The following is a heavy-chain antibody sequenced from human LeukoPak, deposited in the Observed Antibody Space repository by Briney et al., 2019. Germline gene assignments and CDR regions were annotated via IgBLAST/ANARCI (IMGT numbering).Heavy chain of an antibody. CDR1: GGSISSYY. D-gene: IGHD2-2*02. J-gene: IGHJ6*03. V-gene: IGHV4-4*07. Sequence: SETLSLTCTVSGGSISSYYWSWIRQPAGKGLEWIGHIYTSGSTNYNPSLKSRVTMSVDTSKNQFSLKLSSVTAADTAVYYCAGTSAAIGGPYYYYYMDVWGKGTTVTVSS. CDR2: IYTSGST. CDR3: AGTSAAIGGPYYYYYMDV.